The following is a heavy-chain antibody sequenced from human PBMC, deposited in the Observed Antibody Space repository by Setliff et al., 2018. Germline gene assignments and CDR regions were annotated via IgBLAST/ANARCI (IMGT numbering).Heavy chain of an antibody. V-gene: IGHV3-53*01. J-gene: IGHJ4*02. CDR2: TYSSGAT. CDR1: GFTFSDYY. CDR3: RLWFEETMRDY. D-gene: IGHD3-10*01. Sequence: SLRLSCVVSGFTFSDYYMSWIRQAPGKGLEWVSVTYSSGATNYADSVKGRFIISRDDSRNTLYLQMNSLRGEDTAVYYCRLWFEETMRDYWGQGTLVTVSS.